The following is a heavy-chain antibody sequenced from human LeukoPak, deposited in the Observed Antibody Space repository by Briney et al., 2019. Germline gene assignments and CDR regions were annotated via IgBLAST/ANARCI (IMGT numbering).Heavy chain of an antibody. CDR1: GYSISSDYY. CDR3: VRDPERYYFDY. J-gene: IGHJ4*02. Sequence: SETLSLTCIVSGYSISSDYYWGWIRQPPGKGLEWIGSIYHSGSAYYNPSLESRVTLSVDTSKNQFSLKLRSMTAADTAVYYCVRDPERYYFDYWGQGTLVTVSS. V-gene: IGHV4-38-2*02. D-gene: IGHD1-1*01. CDR2: IYHSGSA.